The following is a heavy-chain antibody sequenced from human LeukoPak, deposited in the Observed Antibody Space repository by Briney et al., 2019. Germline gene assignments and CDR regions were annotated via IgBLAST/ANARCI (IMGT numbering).Heavy chain of an antibody. J-gene: IGHJ6*02. CDR1: GFTFSGSA. CDR2: IRSKADSYAT. CDR3: TRLENTASYYYYGMDV. V-gene: IGHV3-73*01. D-gene: IGHD4-17*01. Sequence: PGGSLKLSCAASGFTFSGSAMHWVRQASGKGLEWVGRIRSKADSYATAYAASLKGRFTISRDDSKSTAYLHMNSLKTEDMAVYYCTRLENTASYYYYGMDVWGQGTTVTVSS.